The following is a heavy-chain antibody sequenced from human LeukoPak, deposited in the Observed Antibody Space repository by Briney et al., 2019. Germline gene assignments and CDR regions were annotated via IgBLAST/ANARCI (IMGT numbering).Heavy chain of an antibody. Sequence: GASVKVSCKASGYTFTSYDINWVRQATGQGLEWMGWMNPNSGNTGYAQKLQGRVTMTRNTSISTAYMELSSLRSEDTAVYYCARGPRWTHDAFDIWGQGTMVTVSS. J-gene: IGHJ3*02. CDR3: ARGPRWTHDAFDI. CDR2: MNPNSGNT. V-gene: IGHV1-8*02. D-gene: IGHD4-23*01. CDR1: GYTFTSYD.